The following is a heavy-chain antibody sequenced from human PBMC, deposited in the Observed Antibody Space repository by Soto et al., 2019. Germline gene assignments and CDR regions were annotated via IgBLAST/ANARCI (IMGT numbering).Heavy chain of an antibody. CDR1: GFTVSYYY. CDR2: ITSIGSYT. J-gene: IGHJ4*02. CDR3: ARDPTVRGVDSSY. V-gene: IGHV3-11*05. Sequence: PRCSLRLSCAACGFTVSYYYMSSIRQAPVQVPEWVSYITSIGSYTNYADSVKGRFTISRDNAKNSLYLQMNSLRAEDTAVYYCARDPTVRGVDSSYWGQGTLVTVSS. D-gene: IGHD3-10*01.